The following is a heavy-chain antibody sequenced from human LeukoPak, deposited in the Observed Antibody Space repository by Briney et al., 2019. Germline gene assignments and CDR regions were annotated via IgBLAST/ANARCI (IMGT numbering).Heavy chain of an antibody. CDR1: EFTFSNYA. CDR2: LTSGGSP. J-gene: IGHJ4*02. V-gene: IGHV3-23*01. CDR3: AKGLGSGSYYNVFDY. Sequence: GGSLXLSCAASEFTFSNYAMSWVRQAPGKGLEWVSSLTSGGSPYYSDSVTGRFTISRDNSRNTLYLQMNSLRADDTAVYYCAKGLGSGSYYNVFDYWGQGTLVTVSS. D-gene: IGHD3-10*01.